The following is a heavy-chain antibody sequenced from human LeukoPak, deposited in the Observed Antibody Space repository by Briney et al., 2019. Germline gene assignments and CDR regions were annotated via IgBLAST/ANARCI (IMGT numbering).Heavy chain of an antibody. D-gene: IGHD1-14*01. J-gene: IGHJ4*02. CDR2: IYHSGST. CDR1: GYSISSGYY. CDR3: ARHPGPRYFDY. Sequence: SETLSLTCAVSGYSISSGYYWGWIRQPPGKGLEWIGSIYHSGSTYYNPSLKSRVTISADTSKNQFSLKLSSVTASDTAVYYCARHPGPRYFDYWGQGTLVTVSS. V-gene: IGHV4-38-2*01.